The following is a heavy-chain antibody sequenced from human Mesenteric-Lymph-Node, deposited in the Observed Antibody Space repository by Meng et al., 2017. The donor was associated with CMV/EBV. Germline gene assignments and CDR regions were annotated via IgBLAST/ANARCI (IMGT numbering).Heavy chain of an antibody. CDR2: MNPNSGNT. D-gene: IGHD6-6*01. Sequence: ASVKVSCKASGGTFTSYDINWVRQATGQGLEWMGWMNPNSGNTGYAQKFQGRVTITRNTSISTAYMELSSLRSEDTAVYYCARGGSSSSEYDPWGQGTLVTVSS. CDR1: GGTFTSYD. V-gene: IGHV1-8*03. J-gene: IGHJ5*02. CDR3: ARGGSSSSEYDP.